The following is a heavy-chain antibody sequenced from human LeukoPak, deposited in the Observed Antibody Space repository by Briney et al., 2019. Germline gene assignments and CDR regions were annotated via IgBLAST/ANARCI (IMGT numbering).Heavy chain of an antibody. Sequence: PSETLSLTCTVSGGSISSGGYYWSWIRQHPGKGLEWIGYIYYGGSTYYNLSLKSRVTISVDTSKNQFSLKLSSVTAADTAVYYCARAMDSSGYYHFDYWGQGTLVTVSS. CDR2: IYYGGST. J-gene: IGHJ4*02. V-gene: IGHV4-31*03. CDR3: ARAMDSSGYYHFDY. CDR1: GGSISSGGYY. D-gene: IGHD3-22*01.